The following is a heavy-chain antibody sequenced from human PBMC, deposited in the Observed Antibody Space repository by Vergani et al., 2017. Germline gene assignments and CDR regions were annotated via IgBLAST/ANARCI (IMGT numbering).Heavy chain of an antibody. CDR3: VREGSYCGSTTCRCPSYVYYYHMDV. D-gene: IGHD2-21*01. CDR1: GFTFSTYA. CDR2: IYYDGSKK. Sequence: QVQLVESGGGVVQPGRSLRLSCTSSGFTFSTYAMHWVRQAPGKGLEWVAIIYYDGSKKYYADSVKGRFTISRDNSRNTLDLLMSSLRAEDTAIYYCVREGSYCGSTTCRCPSYVYYYHMDVWGEGTTVTVSS. J-gene: IGHJ6*03. V-gene: IGHV3-33*01.